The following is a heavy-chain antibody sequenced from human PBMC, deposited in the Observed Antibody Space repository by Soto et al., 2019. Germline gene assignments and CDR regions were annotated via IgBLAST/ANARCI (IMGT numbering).Heavy chain of an antibody. CDR2: IYNSGIT. CDR1: GGSISSYY. D-gene: IGHD3-10*01. CDR3: ARGAFGEVPEYYMDV. V-gene: IGHV4-59*01. Sequence: LEILSLTCTVSGGSISSYYWSWIRQPPGKGLEWIGYIYNSGITTYNPSLNSRVTISVDTSRNQFSLKLSSVTAADTAVYYCARGAFGEVPEYYMDVWGKGTTVTVSS. J-gene: IGHJ6*03.